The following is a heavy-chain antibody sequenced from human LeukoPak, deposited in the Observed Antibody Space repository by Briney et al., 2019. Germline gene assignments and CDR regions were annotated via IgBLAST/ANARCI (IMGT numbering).Heavy chain of an antibody. V-gene: IGHV3-33*01. CDR1: GFTFSSYG. J-gene: IGHJ6*04. CDR2: IWYDGSNK. Sequence: PGGSLRLSCAASGFTFSSYGMHWVRQAPGKGLEWVAVIWYDGSNKYYADSVKGRFTISRENSKNTLYLQMNSLRAEDTAVYYCARDVTGYYYYGMDVWGKGTTVTVSS. CDR3: ARDVTGYYYYGMDV.